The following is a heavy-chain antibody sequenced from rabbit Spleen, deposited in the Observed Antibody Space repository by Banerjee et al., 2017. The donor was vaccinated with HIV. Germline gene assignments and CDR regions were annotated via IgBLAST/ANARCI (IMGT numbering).Heavy chain of an antibody. V-gene: IGHV1S45*01. CDR1: GFSFSNSYW. CDR2: INIVTGKS. D-gene: IGHD1-1*01. CDR3: ARDTSSSFSSYGMDL. Sequence: QEQLVESGGGLVQPEGSLTLTCTASGFSFSNSYWICWVRQAPGKGLEWIACINIVTGKSVYASWAKGRFTISKTSSTTVTLQMTSLTAADTATYFCARDTSSSFSSYGMDLWGQGTLVTVS. J-gene: IGHJ3*01.